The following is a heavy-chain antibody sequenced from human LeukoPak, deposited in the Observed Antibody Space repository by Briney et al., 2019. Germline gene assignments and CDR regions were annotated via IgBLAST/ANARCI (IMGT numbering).Heavy chain of an antibody. V-gene: IGHV4-59*08. D-gene: IGHD1-26*01. CDR1: GGSISSYY. CDR2: IYYSGST. Sequence: SETLSLTCTVSGGSISSYYWSWLRQPPGKGLEWVGYIYYSGSTNYNPSLKSRVTISVDTSKNQFSLKLSSVPAADTAVYYRGESDGSIDAFDIWGQGTMVTVS. CDR3: GESDGSIDAFDI. J-gene: IGHJ3*02.